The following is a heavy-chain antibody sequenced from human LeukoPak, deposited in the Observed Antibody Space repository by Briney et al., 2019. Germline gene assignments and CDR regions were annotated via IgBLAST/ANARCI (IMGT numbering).Heavy chain of an antibody. V-gene: IGHV3-7*03. J-gene: IGHJ5*02. CDR1: GFIFSSYE. CDR3: ARYLPGIAAAGPLFDP. D-gene: IGHD6-13*01. CDR2: INQDESAK. Sequence: QTGGSLRLSCVASGFIFSSYEMNWVRQAPGKGLEWVASINQDESAKFYVDSVKGRFTISRDNAKNSLYLQMNSLRAEDTALYYCARYLPGIAAAGPLFDPWGQGTLVTVSS.